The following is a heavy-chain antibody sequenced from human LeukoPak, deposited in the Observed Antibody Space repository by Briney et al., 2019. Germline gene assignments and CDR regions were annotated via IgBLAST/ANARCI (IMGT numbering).Heavy chain of an antibody. V-gene: IGHV4-59*01. J-gene: IGHJ4*02. Sequence: SETLSLTCTVSGGSISSYYWSWIRQPLGKGLEWIGYIYYSGSTNYNPSLKSRVTISVDTSKNQFSLKLSSVTAADTAVYYCARVGYSSGWYFFDSWGQGTLVTVSS. D-gene: IGHD6-19*01. CDR3: ARVGYSSGWYFFDS. CDR2: IYYSGST. CDR1: GGSISSYY.